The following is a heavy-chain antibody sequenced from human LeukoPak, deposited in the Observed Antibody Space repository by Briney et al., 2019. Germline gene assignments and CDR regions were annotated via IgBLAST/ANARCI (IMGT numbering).Heavy chain of an antibody. Sequence: PGGSLRLSCAASGFTFSSYEMNWVRQAPGKGLEWVSYISSSGSTIYYADSVKGRFTISRDNAKNSLYLQMNSLRAEDTAVYYCARDRGDGYNCFDYWGQGTLVTVSS. D-gene: IGHD5-24*01. CDR1: GFTFSSYE. V-gene: IGHV3-48*03. J-gene: IGHJ4*02. CDR2: ISSSGSTI. CDR3: ARDRGDGYNCFDY.